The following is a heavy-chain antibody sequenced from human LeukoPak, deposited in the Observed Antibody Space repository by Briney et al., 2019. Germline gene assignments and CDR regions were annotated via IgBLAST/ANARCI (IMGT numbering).Heavy chain of an antibody. CDR3: ARGSLASEYSSRDYYYGMDV. CDR2: ISSSSSYT. D-gene: IGHD6-6*01. CDR1: GFTFSDYY. Sequence: GGSLRLSCAASGFTFSDYYMSWIRQAPGKGLEWVSYISSSSSYTNYADSVKGRFTISRDNAKNSLYLQMNSLRAEDTAVYYCARGSLASEYSSRDYYYGMDVWGQGTTVTVSS. V-gene: IGHV3-11*06. J-gene: IGHJ6*02.